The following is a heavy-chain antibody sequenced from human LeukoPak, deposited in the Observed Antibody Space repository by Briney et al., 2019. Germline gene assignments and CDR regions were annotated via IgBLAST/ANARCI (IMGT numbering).Heavy chain of an antibody. V-gene: IGHV3-33*01. CDR2: IWYDGSNK. CDR1: GFTFSSYG. Sequence: GGSLRLSCAASGFTFSSYGMHWVRQAPGKGLEWVAVIWYDGSNKYYADSVKGRFTISRDNSKNTLYLQMNSLRAEDTAVYYCARGHYGSGSYPKVVNYWGQGTLVTVSS. J-gene: IGHJ4*02. CDR3: ARGHYGSGSYPKVVNY. D-gene: IGHD3-10*01.